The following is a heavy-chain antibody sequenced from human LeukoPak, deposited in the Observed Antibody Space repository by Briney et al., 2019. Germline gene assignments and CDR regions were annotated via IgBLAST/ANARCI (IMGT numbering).Heavy chain of an antibody. CDR2: INHSGYT. CDR3: ARMTTGHDY. Sequence: SETLSLTCGVSGTSFTSYYWSWIRQTPGKGLEWIGEINHSGYTNMNPSLKSRVTISVDTSKNQFSLMMTSVTAADTAVYFCARMTTGHDYWGQGTLVTVSS. CDR1: GTSFTSYY. V-gene: IGHV4-34*01. D-gene: IGHD4-17*01. J-gene: IGHJ4*02.